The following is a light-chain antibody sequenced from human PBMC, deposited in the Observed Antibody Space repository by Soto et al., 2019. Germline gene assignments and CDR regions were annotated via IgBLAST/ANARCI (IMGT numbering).Light chain of an antibody. CDR3: QQYNSSPFT. CDR2: DAS. CDR1: QSISSW. V-gene: IGKV1-5*01. J-gene: IGKJ3*01. Sequence: DIQMTQSPSTLSASVGDRVTITFRASQSISSWLAWYQQKPGKAPKLLIYDASSLESGVPSRFSGSGSGTEFTLTISSLQPDDFATYYCQQYNSSPFTFGPGTKVDIK.